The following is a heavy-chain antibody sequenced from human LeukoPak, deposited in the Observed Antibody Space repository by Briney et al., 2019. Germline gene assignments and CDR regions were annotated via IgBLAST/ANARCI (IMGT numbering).Heavy chain of an antibody. CDR2: INSDGSST. Sequence: GGSLRLSCAASGFTFSSYRMHWVRQAPGKGLVWVSRINSDGSSTSYADSVKGRFTISRDNAKNTLYLQMNSLRAEDTAVYYSARGAVLRYFDPYGMDVWGKGTTVTVSS. D-gene: IGHD3-9*01. CDR3: ARGAVLRYFDPYGMDV. J-gene: IGHJ6*04. V-gene: IGHV3-74*01. CDR1: GFTFSSYR.